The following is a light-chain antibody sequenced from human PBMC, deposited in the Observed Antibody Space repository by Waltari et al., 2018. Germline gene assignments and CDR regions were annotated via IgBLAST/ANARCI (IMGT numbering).Light chain of an antibody. CDR2: GVT. CDR1: NSDIGAYDF. J-gene: IGLJ1*01. Sequence: QSALTQPASVSGSPGQSITISCTGTNSDIGAYDFVSWYQQHPGKAPKLIIYGVTYRPAGFSNRFSGSKAGDTASLTISELQAEDESDYYCSSYTTRYIHVFGTGTKVTVL. V-gene: IGLV2-14*01. CDR3: SSYTTRYIHV.